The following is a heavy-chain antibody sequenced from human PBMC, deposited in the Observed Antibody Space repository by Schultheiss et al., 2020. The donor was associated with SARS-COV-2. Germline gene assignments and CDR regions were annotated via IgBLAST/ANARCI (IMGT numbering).Heavy chain of an antibody. J-gene: IGHJ4*02. V-gene: IGHV3-74*01. CDR3: ARVMIGNWGTDY. Sequence: GGSLRLSCAASGFTFDDYAMHWVRQAPGKGLVWVSRINSDGSSTSYADSVKGRFTISRDNAKNSLYLQMNSLRAEDTAVYYCARVMIGNWGTDYWGQGTLVTVSS. D-gene: IGHD7-27*01. CDR2: INSDGSST. CDR1: GFTFDDYA.